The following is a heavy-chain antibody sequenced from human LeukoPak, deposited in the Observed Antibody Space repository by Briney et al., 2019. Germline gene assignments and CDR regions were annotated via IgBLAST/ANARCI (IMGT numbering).Heavy chain of an antibody. D-gene: IGHD6-19*01. CDR2: IYTSGST. Sequence: SETLFLTCTVSGGSISSYYWSWLRQPPGKGLEWVGYIYTSGSTNYNPSLKSRVTISVDTSKNQFSLKLSSVTAADTAVYYCARHPNPYSSGWYDYWGQGTLVTVSS. J-gene: IGHJ4*02. CDR3: ARHPNPYSSGWYDY. V-gene: IGHV4-4*09. CDR1: GGSISSYY.